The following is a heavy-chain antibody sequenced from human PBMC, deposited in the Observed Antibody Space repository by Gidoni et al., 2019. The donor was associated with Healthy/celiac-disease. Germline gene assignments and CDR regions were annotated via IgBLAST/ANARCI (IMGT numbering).Heavy chain of an antibody. D-gene: IGHD3-10*01. CDR3: AKAGGITMVRGVISHFDY. V-gene: IGHV3-23*01. Sequence: EVQLLESGGGLVQPGGSLRLSCAASGFTFSSYALSWVRQAPGKGLEWVSAISGSGGSTYYADSVKGRFTISRDNSKNTLYLQMNSLRAEDTAVYYCAKAGGITMVRGVISHFDYWGQGTLVTVSS. J-gene: IGHJ4*02. CDR1: GFTFSSYA. CDR2: ISGSGGST.